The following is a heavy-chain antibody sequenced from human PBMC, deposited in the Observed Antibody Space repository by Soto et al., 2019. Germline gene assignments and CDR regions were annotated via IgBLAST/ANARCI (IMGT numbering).Heavy chain of an antibody. CDR1: IGSIDNFY. Sequence: QVQLQESGPGLAKPSEALSLTCSVSIGSIDNFYWAWIRQPPGKGLEWIGYLYNSGTAYYNPSLKGRAPMSEEASNRQFSLNLNSLTAADTGVYYCARGGVGRAGVMEHFFDLWGQGILVTVSS. J-gene: IGHJ1*01. V-gene: IGHV4-59*01. D-gene: IGHD3-3*02. CDR3: ARGGVGRAGVMEHFFDL. CDR2: LYNSGTA.